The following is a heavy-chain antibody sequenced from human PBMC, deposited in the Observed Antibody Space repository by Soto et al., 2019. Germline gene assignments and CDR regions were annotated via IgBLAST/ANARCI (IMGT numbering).Heavy chain of an antibody. D-gene: IGHD2-2*02. CDR3: AKDQGGYMVSGMDV. CDR1: GYTFTDYY. J-gene: IGHJ6*02. V-gene: IGHV1-2*02. CDR2: INPNSGAT. Sequence: QVQLVQSRAEVKKPGASVNVSCKASGYTFTDYYIYWLRQAPGHGLEWMGWINPNSGATNYAHNLQGRVTMTRDTSIRAAYMELSRLSSDDSAVYYCAKDQGGYMVSGMDVWGQGTTVTASS.